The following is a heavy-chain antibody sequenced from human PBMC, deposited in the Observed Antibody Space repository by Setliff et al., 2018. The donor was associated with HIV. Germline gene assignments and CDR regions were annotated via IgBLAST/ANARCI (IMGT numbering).Heavy chain of an antibody. CDR3: ARHRDPPGSSWIYYYYYMDL. V-gene: IGHV4-39*01. CDR2: IYDSGST. J-gene: IGHJ6*03. D-gene: IGHD6-13*01. CDR1: GASISSGNW. Sequence: SETLSLTCAVSGASISSGNWWSWVRQSPGKGLEWIGSIYDSGSTSYNPSLSGRLTISVDTSKNQVSLRLSSATAADTGVYYCARHRDPPGSSWIYYYYYMDLWGEGTTVTVSS.